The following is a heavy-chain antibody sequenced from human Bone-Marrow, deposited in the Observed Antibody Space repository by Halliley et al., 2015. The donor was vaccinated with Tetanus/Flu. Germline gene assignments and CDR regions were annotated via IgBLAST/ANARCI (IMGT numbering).Heavy chain of an antibody. CDR2: IRSKSDGGTI. CDR3: SSIGYFYYLDG. V-gene: IGHV3-15*01. D-gene: IGHD3-10*01. Sequence: SLRLSCAASGFTFSNIWMSWVRQAPGQGLEWVGQIRSKSDGGTIEYAALGKGSYTISRDDSNNMLYMQMTSLRTEDTAKYYCSSIGYFYYLDGRGQATLLAVSS. CDR1: GFTFSNIW. J-gene: IGHJ4*02.